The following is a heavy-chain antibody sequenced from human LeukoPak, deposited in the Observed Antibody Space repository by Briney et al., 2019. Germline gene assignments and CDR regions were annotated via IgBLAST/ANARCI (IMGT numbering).Heavy chain of an antibody. D-gene: IGHD5-12*01. CDR3: VTGYMTYPRYDAFDI. Sequence: SVKVSCKASGGTFSSYAISWVRQAPGHGLEWMGGIIPIFGTANYAQKFQGRVTITADESTSTAYMELSSLRSEDTAVYYCVTGYMTYPRYDAFDIWGQGTMVTVSS. V-gene: IGHV1-69*13. J-gene: IGHJ3*02. CDR2: IIPIFGTA. CDR1: GGTFSSYA.